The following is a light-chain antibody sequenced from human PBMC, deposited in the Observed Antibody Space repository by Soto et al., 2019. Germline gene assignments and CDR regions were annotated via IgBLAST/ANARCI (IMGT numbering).Light chain of an antibody. Sequence: AIQMTQSPSSLSAYVRYRVTINCRASQGIRKDLGWYQVKPGKAPKLLIYDASNLDSGVPSRFSGSGSGTEFSLTISNLQPDDCATYYCQQYENYWTFGQGTKVDIK. CDR1: QGIRKD. CDR2: DAS. CDR3: QQYENYWT. J-gene: IGKJ1*01. V-gene: IGKV1D-13*01.